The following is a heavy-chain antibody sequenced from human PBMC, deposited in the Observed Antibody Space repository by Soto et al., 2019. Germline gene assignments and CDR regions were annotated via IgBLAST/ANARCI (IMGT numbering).Heavy chain of an antibody. V-gene: IGHV1-18*04. CDR2: ISAYNGHT. D-gene: IGHD2-8*01. J-gene: IGHJ5*02. Sequence: ASVKVSCKASGYTFTNYGITWVRQARGEGLEWMGWISAYNGHTNYAQKVQGRVTMTTDTSTSTAYMELRSLRSDDTAVFYCARSPAANGTSWIDTWGQGTLVTVSS. CDR1: GYTFTNYG. CDR3: ARSPAANGTSWIDT.